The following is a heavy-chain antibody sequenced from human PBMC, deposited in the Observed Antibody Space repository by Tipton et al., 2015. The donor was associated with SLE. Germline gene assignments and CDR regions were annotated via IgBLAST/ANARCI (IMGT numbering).Heavy chain of an antibody. D-gene: IGHD3-10*01. CDR1: GGSFSGFY. Sequence: LRLSCAVYGGSFSGFYWSWIRQPPGKGLEWIGEINHSGSTNYNPSLKSRVTTSVDTSKNHFSLKLSSVTAADTAVYYCARRGIYGSGSYYPPFDYWGQGMLVIVSS. V-gene: IGHV4-34*01. CDR2: INHSGST. CDR3: ARRGIYGSGSYYPPFDY. J-gene: IGHJ4*02.